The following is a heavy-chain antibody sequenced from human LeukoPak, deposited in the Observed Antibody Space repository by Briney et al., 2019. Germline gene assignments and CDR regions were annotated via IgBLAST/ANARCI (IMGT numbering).Heavy chain of an antibody. J-gene: IGHJ5*02. CDR2: INPNSGGT. CDR3: ARIVGATDFMSGWFDP. V-gene: IGHV1-2*02. CDR1: GYTFTDYY. Sequence: GASVKVSCKTSGYTFTDYYMHWVRQAPGQGLEWMGWINPNSGGTNYAQKFQGRVTMTRDTSISTAYMELSRLRSDDTAVYYCARIVGATDFMSGWFDPWGQGTLVTVSS. D-gene: IGHD1-26*01.